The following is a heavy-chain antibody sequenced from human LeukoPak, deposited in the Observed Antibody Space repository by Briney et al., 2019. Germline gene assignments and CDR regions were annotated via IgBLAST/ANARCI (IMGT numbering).Heavy chain of an antibody. CDR1: GFTVSSNY. CDR2: IKSKTDGGTT. Sequence: GGSLRLSCAAPGFTVSSNYMSWVRQAPGKGLEWVGQIKSKTDGGTTDYAAPVKGRFTISRDDSKNTLYLQMNSLKTEDTAVYYCTTLGSGYSSFWGQGTLVTVSS. D-gene: IGHD5-12*01. V-gene: IGHV3-15*01. CDR3: TTLGSGYSSF. J-gene: IGHJ4*02.